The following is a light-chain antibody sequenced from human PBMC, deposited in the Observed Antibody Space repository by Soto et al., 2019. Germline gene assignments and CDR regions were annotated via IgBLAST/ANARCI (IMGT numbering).Light chain of an antibody. J-gene: IGKJ1*01. V-gene: IGKV1-5*02. CDR2: DAS. CDR1: QSISSW. CDR3: QQYNSYPWT. Sequence: DIQMPQSPSTLSASVGDRVTIICRASQSISSWLAWYQQKPGKAPKLLIYDASSLESGVPSRFSGSGSGTEFTLTITSLQPDDFATYYCQQYNSYPWTFGQGTKVDI.